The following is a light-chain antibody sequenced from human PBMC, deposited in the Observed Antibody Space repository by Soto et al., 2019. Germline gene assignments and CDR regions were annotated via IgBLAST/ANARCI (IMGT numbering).Light chain of an antibody. V-gene: IGKV3-15*01. CDR1: QSVSSN. CDR2: DAS. CDR3: QQRSAWPWT. J-gene: IGKJ1*01. Sequence: EIVMTQSPASLSVSPGERATLSCRASQSVSSNFAWYQQKPGQAPRLLIYDASTRATGIPARFSGSGSGTDFILTISSLQSEDFAVFYCQQRSAWPWTVGQGTKVEI.